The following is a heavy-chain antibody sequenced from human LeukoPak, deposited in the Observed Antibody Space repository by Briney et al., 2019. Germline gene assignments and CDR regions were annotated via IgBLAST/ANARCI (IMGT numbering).Heavy chain of an antibody. J-gene: IGHJ4*02. D-gene: IGHD3-16*02. V-gene: IGHV3-21*01. Sequence: PGGSLRLSCAASGFTFSSYSMNWVRQAPGKGLEWVSSISSSSSYIYYADSVKGRFTISRDNAKNSLYLQMNSLRDEDTAMYYCARYYVWGSYHDYWGQGTLVTVSS. CDR1: GFTFSSYS. CDR3: ARYYVWGSYHDY. CDR2: ISSSSSYI.